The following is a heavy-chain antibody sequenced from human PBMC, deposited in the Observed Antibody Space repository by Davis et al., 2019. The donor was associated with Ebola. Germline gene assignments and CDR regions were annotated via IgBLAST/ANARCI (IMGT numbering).Heavy chain of an antibody. Sequence: GGSLRLSCAASGFTFSSYSINWVRQAPGKGLEWVSYISSSSSYTNYADSVKGRFTISRDNAKNSLYLQMNSLRAEDTAVYYCARIITMIVVVGWGFDYWGQGTLVTVSS. CDR3: ARIITMIVVVGWGFDY. CDR2: ISSSSSYT. J-gene: IGHJ4*02. CDR1: GFTFSSYS. D-gene: IGHD3-22*01. V-gene: IGHV3-21*05.